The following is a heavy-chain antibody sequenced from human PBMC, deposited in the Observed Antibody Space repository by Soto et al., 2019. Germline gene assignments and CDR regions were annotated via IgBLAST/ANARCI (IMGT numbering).Heavy chain of an antibody. J-gene: IGHJ5*02. V-gene: IGHV3-23*01. D-gene: IGHD3-3*01. CDR1: GFTFSSYA. CDR2: ISGSGGST. CDR3: AKENFFGVAPTVWFDP. Sequence: EVQLLESGGGLVQPGGSLRLSCAASGFTFSSYAMSWVRQAPGKGLEWVSAISGSGGSTYYADSVKSRFTISRDNSKNTLYLQMNSLRAEDTAVYYCAKENFFGVAPTVWFDPWGQGTLVTVSS.